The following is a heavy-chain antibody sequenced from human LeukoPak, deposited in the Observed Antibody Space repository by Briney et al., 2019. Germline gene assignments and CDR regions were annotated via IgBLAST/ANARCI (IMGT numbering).Heavy chain of an antibody. V-gene: IGHV3-23*01. CDR1: GFTFSSYA. Sequence: GGSLRLSCAASGFTFSSYAMSWVRQAPGKGLEWVSAISGSGGSTYYADSVKGRFTISRDNSKNTPYLQMNSLRAEDTAVYYCAKAIAVYCSGGSCYGDYWGQGTLVTVSS. CDR3: AKAIAVYCSGGSCYGDY. J-gene: IGHJ4*02. CDR2: ISGSGGST. D-gene: IGHD2-15*01.